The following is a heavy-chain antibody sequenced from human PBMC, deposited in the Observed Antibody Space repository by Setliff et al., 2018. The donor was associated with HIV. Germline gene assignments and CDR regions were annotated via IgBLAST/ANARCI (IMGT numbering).Heavy chain of an antibody. V-gene: IGHV1-18*01. Sequence: ASVKVSCKTSGYAFTSFGISWVRQAPGQGLQWMGRINHRGYPYYAEKFQDRVIMTTDTATSTAYTEVRSLRSDDTAVYYCARTDYGGNSGGNYFDYWGQGSLVTVSS. J-gene: IGHJ4*02. CDR1: GYAFTSFG. CDR3: ARTDYGGNSGGNYFDY. CDR2: INHRGYP. D-gene: IGHD4-17*01.